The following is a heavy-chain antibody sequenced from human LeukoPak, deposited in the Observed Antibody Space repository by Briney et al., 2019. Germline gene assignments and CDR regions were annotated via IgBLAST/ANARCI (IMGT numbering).Heavy chain of an antibody. CDR1: GFIFKNYA. CDR2: ISGTSDTK. CDR3: AKAEATIGGAFDI. J-gene: IGHJ3*02. V-gene: IGHV3-23*01. Sequence: GGSLRLSCAASGFIFKNYAMSWVRQAPGKGLEWVSIISGTSDTKQYGDSVRGRFTTSRDNPRNTLYLQMSSLRADDTAVYYCAKAEATIGGAFDIWGQGTMVTVSS. D-gene: IGHD3-3*01.